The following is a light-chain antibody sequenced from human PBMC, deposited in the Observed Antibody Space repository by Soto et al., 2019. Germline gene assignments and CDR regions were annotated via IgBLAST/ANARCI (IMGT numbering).Light chain of an antibody. J-gene: IGKJ2*01. CDR2: GAS. CDR3: QQYGSSPPYT. V-gene: IGKV3-20*01. CDR1: QSVSSNY. Sequence: EIVLTQSPGTLSLSPGERATLSCRASQSVSSNYLAWYQQKPGQAPRLLIYGASSRATGIPDRFSGSGSGTDFTLTISRLEPADFAVYSCQQYGSSPPYTFGQGTKLEIK.